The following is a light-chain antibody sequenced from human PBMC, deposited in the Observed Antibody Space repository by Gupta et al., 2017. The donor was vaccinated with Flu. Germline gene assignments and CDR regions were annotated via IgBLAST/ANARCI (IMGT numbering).Light chain of an antibody. CDR1: SLRSYY. J-gene: IGLJ3*02. CDR3: NYADTISNRLL. Sequence: SSELTQDPAVSVALGQTVRITCQGDSLRSYYATWYQQKPGQDPVLVIVCYNNRPSGIPDRFSSSNSDNIASSPTIGTQAEDEADDYCNYADTISNRLLFGGGTKLTVL. V-gene: IGLV3-19*01. CDR2: CYN.